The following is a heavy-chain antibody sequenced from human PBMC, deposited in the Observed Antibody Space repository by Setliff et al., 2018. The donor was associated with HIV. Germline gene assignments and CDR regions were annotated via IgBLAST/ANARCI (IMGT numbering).Heavy chain of an antibody. CDR1: GGSISSYY. CDR2: IYYSGST. Sequence: ETLSLTCTVSGGSISSYYWSWIRRPPGKGLEWIGYIYYSGSTNYNPSLKSRVTISVDTSKNQFSLKLSSVIAADTAVYYCARIFGDQGYYYGMDVWGQGTTVTVSS. D-gene: IGHD3-3*01. J-gene: IGHJ6*02. V-gene: IGHV4-59*01. CDR3: ARIFGDQGYYYGMDV.